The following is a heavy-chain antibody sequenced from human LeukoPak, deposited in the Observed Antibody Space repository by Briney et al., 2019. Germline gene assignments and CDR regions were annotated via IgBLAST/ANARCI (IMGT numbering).Heavy chain of an antibody. V-gene: IGHV1-24*01. J-gene: IGHJ4*02. CDR3: ATQARGYFYY. CDR2: FDPEDGET. Sequence: ASVKVSCKVSGYTLTQLAIHWVRQAPGKGLEWMGGFDPEDGETVYAQKFQDRVTMTEDTSTDTASMELTSLASEDTAVYYCATQARGYFYYWGQGTLVTVPS. CDR1: GYTLTQLA.